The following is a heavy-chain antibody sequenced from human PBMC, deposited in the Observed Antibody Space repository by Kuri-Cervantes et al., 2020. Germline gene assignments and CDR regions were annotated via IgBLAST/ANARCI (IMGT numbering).Heavy chain of an antibody. D-gene: IGHD3-9*01. Sequence: GESLKXXXAAXXFAFSSYSMXWVRQAXGKXXEWVXXISDXSRYIYYADSVKGRFXXXRDNAXXXLSXQMNTLRADDTAVYYCAKDLVDDIFTGICHYWGQGTLVTVSS. CDR3: AKDLVDDIFTGICHY. CDR2: ISDXSRYI. J-gene: IGHJ4*02. CDR1: XFAFSSYS. V-gene: IGHV3-21*04.